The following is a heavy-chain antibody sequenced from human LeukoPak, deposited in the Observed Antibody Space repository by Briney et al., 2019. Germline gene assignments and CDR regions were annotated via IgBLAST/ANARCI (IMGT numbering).Heavy chain of an antibody. CDR2: TYYRSKWYN. V-gene: IGHV6-1*01. CDR1: GDSVSSNSAA. J-gene: IGHJ2*01. CDR3: ARGKWELLSHYWCFDL. Sequence: SQTLSLTCAIAGDSVSSNSAAWNWIRQSPSRGLGWLGRTYYRSKWYNDYAVSVKSRITINPDTSKNQFSLHLNSVTPEDTAVYYCARGKWELLSHYWCFDLWGRGTLVTVSS. D-gene: IGHD1-26*01.